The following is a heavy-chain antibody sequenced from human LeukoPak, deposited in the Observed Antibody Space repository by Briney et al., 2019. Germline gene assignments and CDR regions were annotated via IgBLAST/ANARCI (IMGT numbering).Heavy chain of an antibody. D-gene: IGHD3-3*01. CDR2: IDHSGST. J-gene: IGHJ4*02. CDR3: ARTDFWSGYFFDY. CDR1: GGSFSGYY. V-gene: IGHV4-34*01. Sequence: SETLSLTCAVYGGSFSGYYWSWIRQPPGKGLEWIGEIDHSGSTNYNPSLKSRVTISVDTSKNQFSLKLISVTAADTAVYYCARTDFWSGYFFDYWGQGTLVTVSS.